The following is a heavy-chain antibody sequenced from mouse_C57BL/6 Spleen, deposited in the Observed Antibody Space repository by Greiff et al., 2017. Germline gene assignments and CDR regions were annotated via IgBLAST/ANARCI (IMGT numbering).Heavy chain of an antibody. CDR1: GFTFSSYG. J-gene: IGHJ2*01. V-gene: IGHV5-6*01. D-gene: IGHD1-1*01. CDR2: ISGGGSYT. Sequence: EVNVVESGGDLVKPGGSLNLSCAASGFTFSSYGMSWVRQTPDKRLEWVATISGGGSYTYYPDSVNGRFTISRDNAKNTLYLQMSSLKSEDTAMYYCARHEGGSSDYWGQGTTLTVSS. CDR3: ARHEGGSSDY.